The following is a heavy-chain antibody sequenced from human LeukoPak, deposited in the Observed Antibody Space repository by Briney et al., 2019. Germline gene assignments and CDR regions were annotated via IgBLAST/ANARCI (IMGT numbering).Heavy chain of an antibody. CDR2: IVGSAGTT. Sequence: GGSLRLSCAASGFPFSDYDMSWIRQAPGKGLEWASSIVGSAGTTSHADSVKGRFTISRDNSKNTLYLQMNSLRAEDTAVYYCAKDDDSSVYYYPDYWGQGSLVTVSS. V-gene: IGHV3-23*01. J-gene: IGHJ4*02. CDR1: GFPFSDYD. CDR3: AKDDDSSVYYYPDY. D-gene: IGHD3-22*01.